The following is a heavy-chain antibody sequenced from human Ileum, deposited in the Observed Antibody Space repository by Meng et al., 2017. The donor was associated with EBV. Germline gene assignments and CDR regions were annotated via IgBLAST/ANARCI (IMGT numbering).Heavy chain of an antibody. J-gene: IGHJ4*02. D-gene: IGHD6-6*01. CDR2: IYWNDDK. Sequence: TWRASGPPRVQPTQTLTLTGSFSGFSSTSSGVGVGWIRPATGKALEWLALIYWNDDKSYSPSLKSRLTVTRDTSKIQVVLTLTNVDPVDIATYYCARRPGSPSSRFDYWGQGTLVTVSS. CDR3: ARRPGSPSSRFDY. V-gene: IGHV2-5*01. CDR1: GFSSTSSGVG.